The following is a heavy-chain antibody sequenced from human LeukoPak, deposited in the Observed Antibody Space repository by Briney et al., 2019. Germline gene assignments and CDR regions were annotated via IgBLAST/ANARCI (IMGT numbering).Heavy chain of an antibody. Sequence: GGSLRLSCAASGLTVTSNYMSWVRQAPGKGLEWVSIIYSGGSTYYADSVKGRFTISRHKSQNTLYLQMNSLRAEDTAVYYCARGGNSSWLDDWGQGTLVTISS. J-gene: IGHJ4*02. D-gene: IGHD6-13*01. CDR1: GLTVTSNY. V-gene: IGHV3-53*04. CDR2: IYSGGST. CDR3: ARGGNSSWLDD.